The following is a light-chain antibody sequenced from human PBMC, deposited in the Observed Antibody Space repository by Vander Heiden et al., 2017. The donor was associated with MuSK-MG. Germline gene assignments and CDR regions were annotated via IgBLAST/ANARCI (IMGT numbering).Light chain of an antibody. CDR3: RQGLQNPLT. CDR2: LGS. J-gene: IGKJ4*01. Sequence: IVMTQSPLPLPVTPGQPASMYCRSSHSRLHSNGYKYLDWYLQKPGQSPQLLIYLGSNRASGVSARFSGSGSGTYFTLNISRVEAEDVGVYYCRQGLQNPLTFGGGTKVEIK. CDR1: HSRLHSNGYKY. V-gene: IGKV2-28*01.